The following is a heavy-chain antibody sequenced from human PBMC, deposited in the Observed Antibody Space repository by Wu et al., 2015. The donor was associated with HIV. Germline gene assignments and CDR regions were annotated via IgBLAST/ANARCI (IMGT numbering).Heavy chain of an antibody. CDR1: GYTFTDYF. J-gene: IGHJ4*02. CDR2: INPNSGGT. V-gene: IGHV1-2*02. Sequence: QVHLVQSGAEVKKPGASVKVSCKASGYTFTDYFVHWVRQAPGQGLEWMGWINPNSGGTNYAQKFQGRVAMTRDTSISTAFMELSRLRFDDTAIYYCARALRPVADALELDYWGQGTLVTVSS. CDR3: ARALRPVADALELDY. D-gene: IGHD6-19*01.